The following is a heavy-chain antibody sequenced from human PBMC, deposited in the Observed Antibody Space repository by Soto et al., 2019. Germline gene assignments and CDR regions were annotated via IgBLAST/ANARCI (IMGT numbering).Heavy chain of an antibody. V-gene: IGHV3-74*01. CDR3: ARVGRGFWYFDL. CDR1: GFTFSSYW. Sequence: TGGSLRLSCAASGFTFSSYWMYWVRQAPGKGLVWVSRMNSDGSTTSYADSVKGRFTISRYNAKNTVYLQMNSLTAEDTAVYYCARVGRGFWYFDLWGRGTLVTVSS. CDR2: MNSDGSTT. J-gene: IGHJ2*01.